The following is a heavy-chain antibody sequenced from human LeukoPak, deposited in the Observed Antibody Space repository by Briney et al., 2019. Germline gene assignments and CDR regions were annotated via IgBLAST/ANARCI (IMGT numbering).Heavy chain of an antibody. D-gene: IGHD2-15*01. V-gene: IGHV3-23*01. CDR3: ARRDIVVVVSASDY. CDR2: ISSTGGTT. Sequence: GGSLRLSCAASGITFSSYGMSWVRQAPGKGLEWVSSISSTGGTTYYADSVKGRFTISRDNSKNTLYLQMNSLRAEDTAVYYCARRDIVVVVSASDYWGQGTLVTVSS. J-gene: IGHJ4*02. CDR1: GITFSSYG.